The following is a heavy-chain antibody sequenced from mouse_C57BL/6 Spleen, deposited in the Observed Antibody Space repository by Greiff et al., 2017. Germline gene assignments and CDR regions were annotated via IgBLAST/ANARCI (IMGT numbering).Heavy chain of an antibody. D-gene: IGHD2-2*01. V-gene: IGHV3-6*01. CDR3: ARAYGYDGRGFAY. CDR1: GYSITSGYY. CDR2: ISYDGSN. J-gene: IGHJ3*01. Sequence: EVKLQESGPGLVKPSQSLSLTCSVTGYSITSGYYWNWIRQFPGNKLEWMGYISYDGSNNYNPALKNRISITRDTSKNQFFLKLNSVTTEDTATYYCARAYGYDGRGFAYWGQGTLVTGSA.